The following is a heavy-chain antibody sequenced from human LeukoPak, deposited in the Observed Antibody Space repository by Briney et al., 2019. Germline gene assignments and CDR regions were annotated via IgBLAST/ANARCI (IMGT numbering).Heavy chain of an antibody. CDR1: GFTFSSYE. Sequence: GGSLRLSCAASGFTFSSYEMNWVRQAPGKGLEWVSYIISSGSTIYYADSVKGRFTISRDNAKNSLYLQMNSLRAEDTAVYYCARGYDSSGYYFDWGQGTLVTVSS. J-gene: IGHJ4*02. V-gene: IGHV3-48*03. CDR2: IISSGSTI. CDR3: ARGYDSSGYYFD. D-gene: IGHD3-22*01.